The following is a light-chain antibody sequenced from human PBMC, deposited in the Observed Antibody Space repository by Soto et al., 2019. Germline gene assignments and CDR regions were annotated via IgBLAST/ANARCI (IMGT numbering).Light chain of an antibody. J-gene: IGKJ5*01. V-gene: IGKV1-5*01. CDR1: QSISSW. CDR3: QQYNSYR. Sequence: DIQMTQSPSTLSASVGDRVTITCRASQSISSWLAWYQQKPGKAPKLLIYDASSLESGVTSRFRGSGTGTEFTLTISSLQPDDVATYYCQQYNSYRFGQGTRLDIK. CDR2: DAS.